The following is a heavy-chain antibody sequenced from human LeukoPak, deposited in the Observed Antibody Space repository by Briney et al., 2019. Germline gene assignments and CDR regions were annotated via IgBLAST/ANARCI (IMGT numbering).Heavy chain of an antibody. D-gene: IGHD6-19*01. J-gene: IGHJ5*02. Sequence: ESGPTLVKPTQTLTLTCTFSGFSLSTSGVGVGWIRQPPGKALEWLALIYWDDDKRYSPSLKSRLTITKDTSKNQVVLTMTNMDPVDTATYYCAHRRGGRGRSSGWYWFDPWGQGTLVTVSP. CDR1: GFSLSTSGVG. V-gene: IGHV2-5*02. CDR3: AHRRGGRGRSSGWYWFDP. CDR2: IYWDDDK.